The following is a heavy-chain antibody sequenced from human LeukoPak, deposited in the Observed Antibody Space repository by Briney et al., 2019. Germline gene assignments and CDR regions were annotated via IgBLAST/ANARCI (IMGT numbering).Heavy chain of an antibody. D-gene: IGHD3-22*01. CDR2: ISGSGGST. CDR1: GFTFSSYA. V-gene: IGHV3-23*01. J-gene: IGHJ4*02. Sequence: GGSLRLSCAAPGFTFSSYAMSWVRQPPGKGLEWVSAISGSGGSTYYADSVKGRFTISRDNSKNTLYLQMNSLRAEDTAVYYCAKDFYDSSGYFPYYFDYWGQGTLVTVSS. CDR3: AKDFYDSSGYFPYYFDY.